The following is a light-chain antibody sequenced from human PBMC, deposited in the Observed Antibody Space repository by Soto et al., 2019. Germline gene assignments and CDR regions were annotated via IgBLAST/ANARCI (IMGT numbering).Light chain of an antibody. J-gene: IGLJ1*01. CDR2: EVS. V-gene: IGLV2-14*01. CDR3: NSRGGSRPYYV. Sequence: QSVLTQPASVSGSPGQSITISCTGTSSDIGAYNSVSWYQQYPGRAPKLMIYEVSNRPSRVSARFSASKSGNTASLTISGLQAEDEADYYCNSRGGSRPYYVFGTGTKLTVL. CDR1: SSDIGAYNS.